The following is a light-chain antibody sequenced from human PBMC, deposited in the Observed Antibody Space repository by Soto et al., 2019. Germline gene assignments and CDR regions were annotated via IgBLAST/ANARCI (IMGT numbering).Light chain of an antibody. Sequence: DIQMTQSPSTLSASVGDRVTITCRASQSISTWLAWYQQKPGKAPQVLIYQAFSLQSGLPSRFSGSGSGTEFTLPSSSLQPDDFATYYCQQYYTPSWTFGQGNNVEI. J-gene: IGKJ1*01. CDR1: QSISTW. CDR3: QQYYTPSWT. V-gene: IGKV1-5*03. CDR2: QAF.